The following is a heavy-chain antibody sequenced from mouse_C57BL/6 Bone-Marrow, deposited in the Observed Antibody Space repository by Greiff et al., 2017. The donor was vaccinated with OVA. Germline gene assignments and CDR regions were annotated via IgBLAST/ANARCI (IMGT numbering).Heavy chain of an antibody. J-gene: IGHJ3*01. D-gene: IGHD1-1*01. CDR1: GFTFSSYG. CDR2: ISSGGSYT. Sequence: EVQLVESGGDLVKPGGSLKLSCAASGFTFSSYGMSWVRQTPDKRLEWVATISSGGSYTYYPDSVKGRFTISRDNAKNTLYLQMSSLKSEDTAMYYCARPFTTVVAPFAYWGQGTLVTVSA. CDR3: ARPFTTVVAPFAY. V-gene: IGHV5-6*01.